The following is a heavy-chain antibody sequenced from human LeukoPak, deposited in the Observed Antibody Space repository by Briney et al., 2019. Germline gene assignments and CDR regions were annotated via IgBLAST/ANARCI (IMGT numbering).Heavy chain of an antibody. CDR3: ARHRLQLERRGLDY. J-gene: IGHJ4*02. V-gene: IGHV3-7*01. CDR1: GFTFSNYW. Sequence: GGSLRLSCAASGFTFSNYWMSWVRRAPGKGLEWVANIKQDGGEKYYVDSVKGRFTISRDNAKNSLYLQMNSLRAEDTAVYYCARHRLQLERRGLDYWGQGTLVTVSS. CDR2: IKQDGGEK. D-gene: IGHD1-1*01.